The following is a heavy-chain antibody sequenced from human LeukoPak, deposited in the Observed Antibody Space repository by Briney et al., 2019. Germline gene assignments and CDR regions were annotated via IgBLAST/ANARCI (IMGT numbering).Heavy chain of an antibody. V-gene: IGHV4-59*01. D-gene: IGHD6-13*01. J-gene: IGHJ4*02. CDR2: IYYSGST. Sequence: SETLSLTCTVSGGSISSYYWSWIRQPPGKGLEWIGYIYYSGSTNYNPSLKSRVTISVDTSKNQFSLKLSSVTAADTAVYYCARAQPDYSSSWYFVYWGQGTLVAVSS. CDR3: ARAQPDYSSSWYFVY. CDR1: GGSISSYY.